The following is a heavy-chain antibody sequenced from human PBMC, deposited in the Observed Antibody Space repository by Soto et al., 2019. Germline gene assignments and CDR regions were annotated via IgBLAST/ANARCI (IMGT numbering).Heavy chain of an antibody. D-gene: IGHD3-22*01. Sequence: SVKVSCKASGGTFSSYAITWVRQAPGQGLEWMGGIIPIFGTANYAQKFQGRVTITADKSASTAYMELSSLRSEDTAVYYCAEGSGYQYYFDYWGQGTLVTVSS. CDR3: AEGSGYQYYFDY. CDR2: IIPIFGTA. J-gene: IGHJ4*02. CDR1: GGTFSSYA. V-gene: IGHV1-69*06.